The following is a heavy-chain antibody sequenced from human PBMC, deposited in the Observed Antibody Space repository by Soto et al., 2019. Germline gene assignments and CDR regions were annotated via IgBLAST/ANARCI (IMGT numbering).Heavy chain of an antibody. J-gene: IGHJ4*02. CDR3: ARDNLAFKGAFDL. V-gene: IGHV3-21*01. CDR2: ITGTSAFT. CDR1: GFIFSDFQ. Sequence: PGGSLRLSCAASGFIFSDFQINWVRQAPGRGLEWLSSITGTSAFTHYADSIEGRFTISRDNPNNLLFLQMDNLRPEDTAVYYCARDNLAFKGAFDLWGQGTL. D-gene: IGHD3-16*01.